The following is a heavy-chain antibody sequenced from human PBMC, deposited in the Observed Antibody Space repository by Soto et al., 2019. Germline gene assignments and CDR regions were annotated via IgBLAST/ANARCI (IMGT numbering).Heavy chain of an antibody. J-gene: IGHJ5*02. CDR2: IYYSGST. CDR1: GGSISSSSYY. Sequence: PSDTLSLTCTVSGGSISSSSYYWGWIRQPPGKGLEWIGSIYYSGSTYYNPSLKSRVTISVDTSKNQFSLKLSSVTAADTAVYYCARQFSGFDPNWFDPWGQGTLVTVSS. CDR3: ARQFSGFDPNWFDP. V-gene: IGHV4-39*01. D-gene: IGHD3-9*01.